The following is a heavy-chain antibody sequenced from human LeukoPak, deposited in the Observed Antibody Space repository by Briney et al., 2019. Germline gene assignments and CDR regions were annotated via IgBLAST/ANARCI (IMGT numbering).Heavy chain of an antibody. V-gene: IGHV1-2*02. Sequence: ASVKVSCKASGYTFTGYYMHWVRQAPGQGLEWMGWINPNSGGTNYAQKFQGRVTMTRDTSISTAYMELSRLRSDDTAVYYCARVLGYYDSSGYDYWGQGTLVTVSS. CDR1: GYTFTGYY. J-gene: IGHJ4*02. D-gene: IGHD3-22*01. CDR3: ARVLGYYDSSGYDY. CDR2: INPNSGGT.